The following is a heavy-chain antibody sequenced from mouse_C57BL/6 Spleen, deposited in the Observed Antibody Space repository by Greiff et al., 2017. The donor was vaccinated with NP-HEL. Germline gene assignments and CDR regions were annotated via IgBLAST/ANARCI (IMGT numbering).Heavy chain of an antibody. Sequence: EVQLQQSGPELVKPGASVKIPCKASGYTFTDYNMDWVKQSHGKSLEWIGDINPNNGGTIYNQKFKGKATLTVDKSSSTAYVELRSLTSEDTAVYYCARCYYGSSYYAMDYWGQGTSVTVSS. CDR3: ARCYYGSSYYAMDY. CDR1: GYTFTDYN. V-gene: IGHV1-18*01. J-gene: IGHJ4*01. CDR2: INPNNGGT. D-gene: IGHD1-1*01.